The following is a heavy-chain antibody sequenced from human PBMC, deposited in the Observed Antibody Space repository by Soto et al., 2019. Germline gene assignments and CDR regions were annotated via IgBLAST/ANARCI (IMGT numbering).Heavy chain of an antibody. CDR1: GGSFSGYY. J-gene: IGHJ6*02. D-gene: IGHD3-9*01. V-gene: IGHV4-34*01. CDR2: INHSGST. CDR3: ARGEGYYDILTGLTRDYGMDV. Sequence: PSETLSLTCAVYGGSFSGYYWSWIRQPPGKGLEWIGEINHSGSTNYNPSLKSRVTISVDTSKNQFSLKLSSVTAADTAVYYCARGEGYYDILTGLTRDYGMDVWGQGTTVTVSS.